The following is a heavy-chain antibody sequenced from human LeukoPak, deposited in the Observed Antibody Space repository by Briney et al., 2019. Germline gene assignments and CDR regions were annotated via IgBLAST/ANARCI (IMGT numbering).Heavy chain of an antibody. Sequence: PSETLSLTCTVSGGSISSYYWSWIRQPPGKGLEWIGYIYYSGSTNYNPSPKSRVTISVDTSKNQFSLKLSSVTAADTAVYYCARHYGSGSYYPHYFDYWGQGTLVTVSS. V-gene: IGHV4-59*08. D-gene: IGHD3-10*01. CDR2: IYYSGST. CDR3: ARHYGSGSYYPHYFDY. CDR1: GGSISSYY. J-gene: IGHJ4*02.